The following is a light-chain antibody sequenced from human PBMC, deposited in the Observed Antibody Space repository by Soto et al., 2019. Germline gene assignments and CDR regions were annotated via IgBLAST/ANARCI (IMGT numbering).Light chain of an antibody. Sequence: QSVLTQPASVSGSPGQSITISCTGTSSDVGGYNYVSWYQQHPGKAPELMIYEVSNRPSGVSNRFSGSKSGNTASLTISGLQAEDEADYSCSSYTSSSTVIFGGGTKLTVL. V-gene: IGLV2-14*01. CDR3: SSYTSSSTVI. CDR1: SSDVGGYNY. J-gene: IGLJ2*01. CDR2: EVS.